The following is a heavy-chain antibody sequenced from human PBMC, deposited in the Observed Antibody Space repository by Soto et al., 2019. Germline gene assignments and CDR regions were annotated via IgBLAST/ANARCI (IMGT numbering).Heavy chain of an antibody. CDR3: ARSHGYSNQFYFDY. Sequence: PSETLSLTCSVSGGSIEFYYWSWIRQSPGKGLEWIGYIYHSGSTNYNPSLKSRVTISVDTSKIQFSLNLRSVTAADTAVYFCARSHGYSNQFYFDYWGQGTLVTVSS. D-gene: IGHD4-4*01. J-gene: IGHJ4*02. CDR1: GGSIEFYY. CDR2: IYHSGST. V-gene: IGHV4-59*01.